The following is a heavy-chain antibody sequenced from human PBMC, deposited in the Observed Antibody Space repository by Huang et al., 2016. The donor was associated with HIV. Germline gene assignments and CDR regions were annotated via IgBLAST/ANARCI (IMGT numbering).Heavy chain of an antibody. V-gene: IGHV3-21*01. CDR3: ARAVPTPYRFGVGGFDY. Sequence: EVQLVESGGGLVKPGVSLRLSCAASGFTFSSYSMNWVRQAPGKGLEWVSSISSVSSYIYYADSLKGRVTISRDNAKNSLYLQRNSLRAEDTAVYYCARAVPTPYRFGVGGFDYWGQGTLVTVSS. J-gene: IGHJ4*02. CDR2: ISSVSSYI. D-gene: IGHD3-3*01. CDR1: GFTFSSYS.